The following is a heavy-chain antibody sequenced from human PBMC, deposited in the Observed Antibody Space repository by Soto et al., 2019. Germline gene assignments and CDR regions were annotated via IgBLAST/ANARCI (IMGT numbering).Heavy chain of an antibody. CDR2: IYYSGST. CDR3: ARDFCGGDCSDDYYYYALDV. CDR1: GGPISSYY. J-gene: IGHJ6*02. V-gene: IGHV4-59*01. D-gene: IGHD2-21*02. Sequence: SETLSLTCTVSGGPISSYYWSWIRQPPGKGLEWIGYIYYSGSTSYNPSLKSRVTISVDTSKNQFYLNLSSVTAADTAVYYCARDFCGGDCSDDYYYYALDVWGQGTTVTVSS.